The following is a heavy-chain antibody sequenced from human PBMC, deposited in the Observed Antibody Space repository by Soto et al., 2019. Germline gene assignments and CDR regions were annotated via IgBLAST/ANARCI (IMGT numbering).Heavy chain of an antibody. J-gene: IGHJ6*02. D-gene: IGHD1-26*01. CDR2: IIPIFGTA. CDR3: ASSIRAYRRWELHYYGMDV. Sequence: ASVKVSCKASGGTFSSYAISWVRQAPGQGLEWMGGIIPIFGTANYAQKFQGRVTITADESTSTAYMELSSLRSVDTAVYYCASSIRAYRRWELHYYGMDVWGQGTTVTVSS. CDR1: GGTFSSYA. V-gene: IGHV1-69*13.